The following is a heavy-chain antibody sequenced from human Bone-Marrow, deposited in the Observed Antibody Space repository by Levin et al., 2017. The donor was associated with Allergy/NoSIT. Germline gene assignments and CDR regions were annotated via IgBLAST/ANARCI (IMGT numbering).Heavy chain of an antibody. CDR2: ISGTVTP. CDR3: VKTGLWCVDY. D-gene: IGHD3-9*01. J-gene: IGHJ4*02. V-gene: IGHV4/OR15-8*01. CDR1: GDSFRSGNW. Sequence: SETLSLTCAVSGDSFRSGNWWRWISQPPGKGLEWIGEISGTVTPNYNPSLKSRVIITLDKSTNHFSLNLNSVTAADSAVYYCVKTGLWCVDYWGQGVLVTVSS.